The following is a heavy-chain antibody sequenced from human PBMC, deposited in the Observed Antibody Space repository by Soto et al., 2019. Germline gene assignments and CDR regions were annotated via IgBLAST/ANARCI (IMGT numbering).Heavy chain of an antibody. Sequence: QVQLVQSGAEVKKPGASVKVSCKASGYTFTSYAMHWVRQAPGPRREWMGWINAGNGNTKYSQKFQGRVTITRDTSASTAYMELSSLRSEDTAVYYCARDLPYCTNGVCYRYYYYYGMDVWGQGTTVTVSS. D-gene: IGHD2-8*01. V-gene: IGHV1-3*01. CDR3: ARDLPYCTNGVCYRYYYYYGMDV. CDR1: GYTFTSYA. CDR2: INAGNGNT. J-gene: IGHJ6*02.